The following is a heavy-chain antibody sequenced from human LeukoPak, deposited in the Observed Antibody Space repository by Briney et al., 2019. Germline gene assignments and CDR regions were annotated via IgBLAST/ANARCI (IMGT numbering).Heavy chain of an antibody. V-gene: IGHV1-69*04. D-gene: IGHD5-12*01. CDR3: ARDRYSGYPIWDY. CDR2: IIPILGIA. CDR1: GGTFSSYA. Sequence: SVKVSCKASGGTFSSYAISWVRQAPGQGLEWMGRIIPILGIANYAQKFQGRVTITADKSTSTAYMELSSLRSEDTAVYYCARDRYSGYPIWDYWGQGTLVTVSS. J-gene: IGHJ4*02.